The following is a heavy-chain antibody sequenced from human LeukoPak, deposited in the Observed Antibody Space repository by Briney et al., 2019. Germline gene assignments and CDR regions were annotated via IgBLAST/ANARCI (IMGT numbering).Heavy chain of an antibody. CDR3: ASHGTVGWFDP. CDR1: GGSISSSSYY. V-gene: IGHV4-39*01. D-gene: IGHD4-23*01. Sequence: PSETLSLTCTVSGGSISSSSYYWGWIHQPPGKGLEWIGSIYYSGSTYYNPSLKSRVTISVDTSKNQFSLKLSSVTATDTAVYYCASHGTVGWFDPWGQGTLVTVSS. J-gene: IGHJ5*02. CDR2: IYYSGST.